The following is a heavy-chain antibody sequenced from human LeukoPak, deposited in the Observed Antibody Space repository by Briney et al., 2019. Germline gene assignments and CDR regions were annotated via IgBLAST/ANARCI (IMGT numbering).Heavy chain of an antibody. D-gene: IGHD1-7*01. V-gene: IGHV3-48*02. CDR1: GFSFSDAW. J-gene: IGHJ4*02. CDR3: ARNFNAVDY. CDR2: ISSSGDTI. Sequence: GGSLRLSCAASGFSFSDAWMNWVRQAPGKGLEWVSYISSSGDTIYYADSVKGRFTTSRDNAKNSVYLQMNSLRDEDTAVYYCARNFNAVDYWGQGTLVTVSS.